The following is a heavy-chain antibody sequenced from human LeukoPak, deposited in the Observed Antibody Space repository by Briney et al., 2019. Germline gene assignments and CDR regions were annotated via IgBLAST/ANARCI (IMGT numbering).Heavy chain of an antibody. CDR2: KSYDGSNK. V-gene: IGHV3-30*18. CDR3: AKDFFKWLYYFDY. Sequence: PGGSLRLSCEASGFTFSGYGMHWVRQAPGKGLEWVAVKSYDGSNKYYADSVKGRVTISRDNAKNTLYLQMNSLRPEDTAVYYCAKDFFKWLYYFDYWGQGTLVTVSS. D-gene: IGHD3-3*01. J-gene: IGHJ4*02. CDR1: GFTFSGYG.